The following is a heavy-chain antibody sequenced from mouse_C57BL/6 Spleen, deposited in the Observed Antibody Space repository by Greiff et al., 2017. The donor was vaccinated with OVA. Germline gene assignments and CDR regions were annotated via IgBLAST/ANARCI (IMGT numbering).Heavy chain of an antibody. Sequence: VQLQQSGPELVKPGASVKISCKASGYSFTGYYMNWVKQSPEKSLEWIGEINPSTGGTTYNQKFKAKATLTVDKYSSTAYMQLKSMTSEDSAVYYCARGSYYDYDFDYWGQGTTLTVSA. CDR2: INPSTGGT. CDR1: GYSFTGYY. V-gene: IGHV1-42*01. CDR3: ARGSYYDYDFDY. J-gene: IGHJ2*01. D-gene: IGHD2-4*01.